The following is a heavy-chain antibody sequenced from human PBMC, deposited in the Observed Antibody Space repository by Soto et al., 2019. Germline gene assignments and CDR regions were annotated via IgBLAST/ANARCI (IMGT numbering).Heavy chain of an antibody. D-gene: IGHD6-19*01. CDR1: GDSYSISTYS. CDR2: IHQSGVT. Sequence: NPSETLSLTCNMSGDSYSISTYSWSWIRQPPGKALQWIGFIHQSGVTSYNPSLASRVSISLDRSNNQCSLKLKCVTAADTAVYFCAGMPYTSGLRFDPWGPGTLVTVS. CDR3: AGMPYTSGLRFDP. J-gene: IGHJ5*02. V-gene: IGHV4-30-2*01.